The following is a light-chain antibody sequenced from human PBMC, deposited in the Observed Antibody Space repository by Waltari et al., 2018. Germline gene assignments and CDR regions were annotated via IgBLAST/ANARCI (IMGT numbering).Light chain of an antibody. Sequence: DIQMTQSPSSLSASVGGSVTMSCRASHNIEFFLNWYQQKPGKAPKLLIFGASSLQNGVPSRFSGSGSGTDFTLTITSLSSEDSATYYCQQSQGFPYTFGQGTKLEIK. J-gene: IGKJ2*01. CDR1: HNIEFF. CDR2: GAS. V-gene: IGKV1-39*01. CDR3: QQSQGFPYT.